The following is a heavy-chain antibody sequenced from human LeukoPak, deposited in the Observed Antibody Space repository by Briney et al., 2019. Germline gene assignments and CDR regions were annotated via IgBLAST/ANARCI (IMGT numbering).Heavy chain of an antibody. Sequence: PSETLSLTCTVSGGSISSSSYYWGWIRQPPGKGLEWIGSMYYSGSTYYNPSLRSRVTISVDTSKNQFSLKLSSVTAADTAVYYCARTYCSDGSCDDYFDYWGQGTLVTVSS. D-gene: IGHD2-15*01. J-gene: IGHJ4*02. CDR3: ARTYCSDGSCDDYFDY. CDR2: MYYSGST. CDR1: GGSISSSSYY. V-gene: IGHV4-39*01.